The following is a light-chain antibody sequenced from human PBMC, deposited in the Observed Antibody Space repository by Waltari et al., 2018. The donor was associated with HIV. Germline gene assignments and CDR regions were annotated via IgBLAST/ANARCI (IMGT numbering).Light chain of an antibody. J-gene: IGLJ3*02. Sequence: QSALTQPASVSGSPGQSITISCPGTSSDVGGSNYVSWYQQHPGNAPKLMIYEVSNRPSGVSNRFSGSKSGNTASLTISGLQAEDEADYYCSSYTSSSPWVFGGGTKLTVL. CDR3: SSYTSSSPWV. CDR2: EVS. CDR1: SSDVGGSNY. V-gene: IGLV2-14*01.